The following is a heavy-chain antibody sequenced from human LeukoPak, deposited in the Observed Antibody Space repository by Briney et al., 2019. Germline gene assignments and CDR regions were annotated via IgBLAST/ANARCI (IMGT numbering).Heavy chain of an antibody. D-gene: IGHD3-16*01. V-gene: IGHV4-59*01. CDR1: GGSISSYY. CDR3: ARDGAEPLDY. J-gene: IGHJ4*02. Sequence: PSETLSLTCTVSGGSISSYYWSWIRQPPGKGLEWIGYIYYSGSTNYNPSLKSRVTISVDTSKNQFSLKLSSVTAADTAVYYCARDGAEPLDYWGQGTLVTVSS. CDR2: IYYSGST.